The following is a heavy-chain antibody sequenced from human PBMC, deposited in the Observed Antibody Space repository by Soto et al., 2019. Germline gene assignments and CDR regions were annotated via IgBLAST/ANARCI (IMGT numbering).Heavy chain of an antibody. D-gene: IGHD3-10*01. CDR3: ARGYYGSGSYYNSPSYYGMDV. CDR2: ISYDGSNK. V-gene: IGHV3-30-3*01. Sequence: PGGSLRLSCAACGFTFSSYAMHWVRQAPGKXLEWVAVISYDGSNKYYADSVKGRFTISRDNSKNTLYLQMNSLRAEDTAVYYCARGYYGSGSYYNSPSYYGMDVWGQGTTVTVSS. CDR1: GFTFSSYA. J-gene: IGHJ6*02.